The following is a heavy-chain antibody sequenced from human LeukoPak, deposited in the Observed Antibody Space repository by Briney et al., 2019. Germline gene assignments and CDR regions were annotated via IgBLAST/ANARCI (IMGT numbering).Heavy chain of an antibody. V-gene: IGHV3-21*01. CDR2: ICSSSSYI. Sequence: PGGSLRLSCAASGFTFSSYSMNWVRQAPGKGLEWVSSICSSSSYIYYADSVKGRFTISRDNAKNSLYLQMDSLRAEDTAVYYCARVGGFLELLPSGYYYMDVWGKGTTVTVSS. D-gene: IGHD3-3*01. CDR3: ARVGGFLELLPSGYYYMDV. CDR1: GFTFSSYS. J-gene: IGHJ6*03.